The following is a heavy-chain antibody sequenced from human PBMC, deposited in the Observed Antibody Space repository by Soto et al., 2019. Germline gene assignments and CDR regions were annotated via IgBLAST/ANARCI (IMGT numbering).Heavy chain of an antibody. CDR1: GGSFSGYY. Sequence: SETLSLTCAVYGGSFSGYYWSWIRQPPGKGLEWIGEINHSGSTNYNPSLKSRVTISVDTSKNQFSLKLSSVAAADTAVYYCARGHGCSAGSCYLGPFDYWGQGTLVTVSS. J-gene: IGHJ4*02. V-gene: IGHV4-34*01. CDR3: ARGHGCSAGSCYLGPFDY. D-gene: IGHD2-15*01. CDR2: INHSGST.